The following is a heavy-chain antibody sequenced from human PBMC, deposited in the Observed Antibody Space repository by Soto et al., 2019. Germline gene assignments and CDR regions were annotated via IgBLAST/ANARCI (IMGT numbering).Heavy chain of an antibody. J-gene: IGHJ6*02. V-gene: IGHV2-26*03. CDR3: ARLVDDSSWYYYGLDV. Sequence: QVTLKESGPVLVKATETLTLTCSISGFSLTTGRMGVSWIRQPPGTALKGLAHIFSNNERAYITSLQNRLSISADNSNRQVVLTMTDVGPVDTATYFCARLVDDSSWYYYGLDVWGEGASDT. D-gene: IGHD3-10*01. CDR2: IFSNNER. CDR1: GFSLTTGRMG.